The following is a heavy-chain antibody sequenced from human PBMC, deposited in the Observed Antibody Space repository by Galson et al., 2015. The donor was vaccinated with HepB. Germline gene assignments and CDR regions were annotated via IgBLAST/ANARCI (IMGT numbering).Heavy chain of an antibody. CDR2: INPNSGGT. V-gene: IGHV1-2*06. CDR1: GYTFTGYY. CDR3: ARDPTTVTYPPWFDS. J-gene: IGHJ5*01. D-gene: IGHD4-17*01. Sequence: SVKVSCKASGYTFTGYYMHWVRQAPGQGLEWMGRINPNSGGTNYAQKFQGRVTMTRDTSTSTAYMELSRLRSDDTAVYYCARDPTTVTYPPWFDSWGQGTLVTVSS.